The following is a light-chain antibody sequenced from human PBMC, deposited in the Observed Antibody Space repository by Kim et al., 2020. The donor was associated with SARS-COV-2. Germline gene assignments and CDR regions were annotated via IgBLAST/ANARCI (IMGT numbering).Light chain of an antibody. CDR1: RLVSIN. CDR3: QQYNNWPPLT. Sequence: SPGERATLSARAGRLVSINLAWYQQKPGQAPRLLIYGASTRATGIPARFSGSGSGTEFSLTISSLQSGDFAVYYCQQYNNWPPLTFGGGTKVEIK. CDR2: GAS. J-gene: IGKJ4*01. V-gene: IGKV3-15*01.